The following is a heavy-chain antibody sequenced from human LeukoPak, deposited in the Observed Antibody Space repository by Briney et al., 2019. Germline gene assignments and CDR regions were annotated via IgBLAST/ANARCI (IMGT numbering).Heavy chain of an antibody. CDR1: GYTFTSYG. D-gene: IGHD4-17*01. Sequence: ASVKVSCKASGYTFTSYGISWVRQAPGQGLEWMGWISAYNGNTNYAQKLQGRVTMTTDTSTSTAYMELRSLRSDDTAVYYCARVGFTVTAAYEDGEYYFDYWGQGTLVTVSS. V-gene: IGHV1-18*01. J-gene: IGHJ4*02. CDR2: ISAYNGNT. CDR3: ARVGFTVTAAYEDGEYYFDY.